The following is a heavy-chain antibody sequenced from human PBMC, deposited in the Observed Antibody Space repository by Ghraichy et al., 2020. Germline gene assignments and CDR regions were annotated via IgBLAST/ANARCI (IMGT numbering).Heavy chain of an antibody. D-gene: IGHD3-10*01. CDR2: IYYSGST. V-gene: IGHV4-39*01. CDR3: ARGRSGLLWFGESY. Sequence: SETLSLTCTVSGGSISSSSYYWGWIRQPPGKGLEWIGSIYYSGSTYYNPSLKSRVTISVDTSKNQFSLKLSSVTAADTAVYYCARGRSGLLWFGESYWGQGTLVTVSS. J-gene: IGHJ4*02. CDR1: GGSISSSSYY.